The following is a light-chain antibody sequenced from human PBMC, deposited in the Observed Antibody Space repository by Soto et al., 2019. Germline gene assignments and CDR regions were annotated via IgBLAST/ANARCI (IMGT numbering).Light chain of an antibody. Sequence: EIVLTQSPGTRSLSPGERATLSCRASQSLSSNYLAWYQQKPGQAPRLLIYGVSSRATGVPVSFSGSGSGTDFTLTISRLELEDFAVYYCQQYVSAPITFGQGTRREIK. J-gene: IGKJ5*01. V-gene: IGKV3-20*01. CDR2: GVS. CDR1: QSLSSNY. CDR3: QQYVSAPIT.